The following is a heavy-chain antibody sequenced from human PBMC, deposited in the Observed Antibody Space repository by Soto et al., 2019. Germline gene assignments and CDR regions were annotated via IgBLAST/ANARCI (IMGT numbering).Heavy chain of an antibody. Sequence: QLQLQESGPGLVKPSETLSLTCTVSGGSISSSSYYWGWIRQPPGKGLEWIGSIYYSGSTYYNPSLKSRFTISVDTSKNHFSLKLSSVTAADTAVYYCARRLVETYATDDFGRMGGMDVWGQGTTVTVSS. CDR1: GGSISSSSYY. CDR3: ARRLVETYATDDFGRMGGMDV. D-gene: IGHD3-3*01. V-gene: IGHV4-39*01. J-gene: IGHJ6*02. CDR2: IYYSGST.